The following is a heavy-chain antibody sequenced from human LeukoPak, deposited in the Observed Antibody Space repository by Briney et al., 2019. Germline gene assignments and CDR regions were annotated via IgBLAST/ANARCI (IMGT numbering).Heavy chain of an antibody. Sequence: PSGTLSLTCAVSGGSISSSNWWSWVRQPPGKGLKWIGEIYHSGSTNYNPSLKSRVTISVDKSKNQFSLKLSSVTAADTAVYYCAGALWFGEYILDYWGQGTLVTVSS. D-gene: IGHD3-10*01. CDR1: GGSISSSNW. J-gene: IGHJ4*02. CDR3: AGALWFGEYILDY. V-gene: IGHV4-4*02. CDR2: IYHSGST.